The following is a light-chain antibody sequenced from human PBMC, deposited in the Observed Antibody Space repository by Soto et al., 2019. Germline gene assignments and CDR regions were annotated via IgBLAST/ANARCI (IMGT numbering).Light chain of an antibody. J-gene: IGKJ1*01. CDR3: QQYNSYSRT. V-gene: IGKV1-5*03. CDR2: KVS. Sequence: DIQMTQSPSTLSASVGDRVTITCRASQSLSSWLAWYQQKPGKAPKLLIYKVSRLESGVPSRFSGSGSGTEFTLSISSLQPDDFATYYCQQYNSYSRTFGQGTKVDI. CDR1: QSLSSW.